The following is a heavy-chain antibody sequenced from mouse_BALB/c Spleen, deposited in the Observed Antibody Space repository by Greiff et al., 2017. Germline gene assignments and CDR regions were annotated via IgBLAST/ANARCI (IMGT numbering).Heavy chain of an antibody. Sequence: EVQRVESGGGLVQPGGSRKLSCAASGFTFSSFGMHWVRQAPEKGLEWVAYISSGSSTIYYADTVKGRFTISRDNPKNTLFLQMTSLRSEDTAMYYCARDRGSYAMDYWGQGTSVTVSS. V-gene: IGHV5-17*02. J-gene: IGHJ4*01. CDR2: ISSGSSTI. CDR1: GFTFSSFG. CDR3: ARDRGSYAMDY.